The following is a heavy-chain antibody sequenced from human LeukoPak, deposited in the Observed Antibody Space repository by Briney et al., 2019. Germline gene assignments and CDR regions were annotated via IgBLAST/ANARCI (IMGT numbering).Heavy chain of an antibody. J-gene: IGHJ4*02. CDR3: ARLPAYCSSTSCYVDY. Sequence: GGSLRLSCAASGFTFSSYSMNWVRQAPGKGLEGVSYISSSGSTIYYADSVKGRFTISRDNAKNSLYLQMNSLRAEDTAVFYCARLPAYCSSTSCYVDYWGQGTLVTVSS. CDR2: ISSSGSTI. V-gene: IGHV3-48*04. D-gene: IGHD2-2*01. CDR1: GFTFSSYS.